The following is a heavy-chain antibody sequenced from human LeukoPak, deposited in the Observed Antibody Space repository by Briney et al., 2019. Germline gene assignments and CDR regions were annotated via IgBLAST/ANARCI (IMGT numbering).Heavy chain of an antibody. J-gene: IGHJ4*02. CDR2: ISAYNGNT. Sequence: ASVKVSCKASGYTFTSYGISWVRQAPGQGLEWMGWISAYNGNTNYAQKLQGRVTMTTDTSTSTAYMELRSLRSDDTAVYYCARDRGYDSSGYYYTPFGYWGQGTLVTVSS. CDR3: ARDRGYDSSGYYYTPFGY. D-gene: IGHD3-22*01. V-gene: IGHV1-18*01. CDR1: GYTFTSYG.